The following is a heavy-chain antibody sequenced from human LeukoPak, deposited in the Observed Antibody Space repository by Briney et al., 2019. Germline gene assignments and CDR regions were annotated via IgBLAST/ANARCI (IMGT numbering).Heavy chain of an antibody. CDR3: ARDEGYMTAKQRDHYFDY. J-gene: IGHJ4*02. CDR1: GGTFSSYT. V-gene: IGHV1-69*04. CDR2: IIPILGIA. D-gene: IGHD5-12*01. Sequence: SVKVSCKASGGTFSSYTISWVRQAPGQGLEWMGRIIPILGIANYAQKFQGRVTITADKSTSTAYIELSSLRSEDTAVYYCARDEGYMTAKQRDHYFDYWGQGTLVTVSS.